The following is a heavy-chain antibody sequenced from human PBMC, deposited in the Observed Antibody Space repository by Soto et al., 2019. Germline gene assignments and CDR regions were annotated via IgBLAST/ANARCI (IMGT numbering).Heavy chain of an antibody. CDR3: ARGYHYDFWSGYLSHYGMDV. D-gene: IGHD3-3*01. CDR1: RGTFISYA. V-gene: IGHV1-69*06. CDR2: IIPIFGTA. Sequence: SVKVSFKASRGTFISYAISWVRQAPGQGLEWMGGIIPIFGTANYAQKFQGRVTITADKSTSTAYMELSSLRSEDTAVYYCARGYHYDFWSGYLSHYGMDVWGQGTTVTVSS. J-gene: IGHJ6*02.